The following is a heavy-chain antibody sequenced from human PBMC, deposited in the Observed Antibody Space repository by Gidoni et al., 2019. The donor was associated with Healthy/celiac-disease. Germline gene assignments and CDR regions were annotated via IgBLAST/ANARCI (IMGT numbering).Heavy chain of an antibody. Sequence: QVQLQQRGAGPWTPSETLSLTCDVYGGSFSGYYWSWIRQPPGQGLECIGEINHSGSTNYNPALKSRVTISVDTSKNQFSLKLSSVTAADTAVYYCARPTDRGESFDYWGQGTLVTVSS. CDR3: ARPTDRGESFDY. J-gene: IGHJ4*02. D-gene: IGHD3-10*01. CDR1: GGSFSGYY. V-gene: IGHV4-34*01. CDR2: INHSGST.